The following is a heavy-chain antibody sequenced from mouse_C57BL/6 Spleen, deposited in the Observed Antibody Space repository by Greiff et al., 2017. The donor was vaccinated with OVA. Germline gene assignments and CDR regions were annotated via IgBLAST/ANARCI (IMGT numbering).Heavy chain of an antibody. Sequence: DVKLVESGGGLVKPGGSLKLSCAASGFTFSSYAMSWVRQTPEKRLEWVATISDGGSYTYYPDNVKGRFTISRDNAKNNLYLQMSHLKSEDTAMYYCARDHEVDYWGQGTSVTVSS. CDR3: ARDHEVDY. V-gene: IGHV5-4*01. CDR2: ISDGGSYT. J-gene: IGHJ4*01. CDR1: GFTFSSYA.